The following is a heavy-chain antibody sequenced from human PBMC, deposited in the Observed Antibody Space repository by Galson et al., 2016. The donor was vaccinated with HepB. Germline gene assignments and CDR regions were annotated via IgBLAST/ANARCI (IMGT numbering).Heavy chain of an antibody. CDR1: GFTFSSFG. CDR2: ISSSSTYI. V-gene: IGHV3-21*01. CDR3: ARAPRD. Sequence: LRLSCAASGFTFSSFGLAWVRQVPGKGLEWVASISSSSTYISYVESVRGRFTVSRDNAKKSLYLHMNSLRAEDTAVYYCARAPRDWGQGTVVTVSS. J-gene: IGHJ4*02.